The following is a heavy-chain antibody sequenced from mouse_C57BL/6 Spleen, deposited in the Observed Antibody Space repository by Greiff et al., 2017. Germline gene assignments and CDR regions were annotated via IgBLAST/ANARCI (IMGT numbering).Heavy chain of an antibody. Sequence: QVQLQQPGTELVKPGASVKLSCKASGYTFTSYWMHWVKQRPGQGLEWIGNINPSNGGTNYNEKFKSKATLTVDKSSSTAYMQLSSLTSEDSAVYYCARSGLPYSNYSWFAYWGQGTLVTVSA. J-gene: IGHJ3*01. V-gene: IGHV1-53*01. CDR1: GYTFTSYW. CDR2: INPSNGGT. D-gene: IGHD2-5*01. CDR3: ARSGLPYSNYSWFAY.